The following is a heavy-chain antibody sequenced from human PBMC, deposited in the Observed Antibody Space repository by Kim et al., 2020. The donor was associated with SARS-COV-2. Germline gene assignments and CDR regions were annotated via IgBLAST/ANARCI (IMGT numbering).Heavy chain of an antibody. J-gene: IGHJ4*02. V-gene: IGHV4-34*01. CDR2: INHSGST. CDR3: ARGLYSSSPGGYYFDY. D-gene: IGHD6-6*01. Sequence: SETLSLTCAVYGGSFSGYYWSWIRQPPGKGLEWIGEINHSGSTNYNPSLKSRVTISVDTSKNQFSLKLSSVTAADTAVYYCARGLYSSSPGGYYFDYWGQGTLVTVSS. CDR1: GGSFSGYY.